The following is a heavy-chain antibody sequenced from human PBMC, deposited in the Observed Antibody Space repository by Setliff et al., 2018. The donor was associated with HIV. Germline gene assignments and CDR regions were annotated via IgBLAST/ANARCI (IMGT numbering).Heavy chain of an antibody. D-gene: IGHD6-13*01. Sequence: PSETLSLTCAVYGGSFSGYYWSWIRQPPGKGLEWIGEINHSGSTNYNPSLKSRVTISVDTSKNQFSLKLSSVTAADTAVYYCARELAAAGTGFQHWGQGTRGTVSS. V-gene: IGHV4-34*01. CDR3: ARELAAAGTGFQH. CDR1: GGSFSGYY. J-gene: IGHJ1*01. CDR2: INHSGST.